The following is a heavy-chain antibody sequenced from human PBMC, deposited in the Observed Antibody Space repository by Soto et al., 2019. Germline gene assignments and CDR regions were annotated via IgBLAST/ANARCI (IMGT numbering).Heavy chain of an antibody. CDR3: ARDSSASVARPGVLYYYYYYMDV. V-gene: IGHV1-3*01. Sequence: GASVKVSCKASGYTFTSYAMHWVRQAPGQRLEWMGWINAGNGNTKYSQKFQGRVTITRDTSASTAYMELSSLRSEDTAVYYCARDSSASVARPGVLYYYYYYMDVWGKGTTVTVSS. CDR1: GYTFTSYA. CDR2: INAGNGNT. J-gene: IGHJ6*03. D-gene: IGHD2-8*02.